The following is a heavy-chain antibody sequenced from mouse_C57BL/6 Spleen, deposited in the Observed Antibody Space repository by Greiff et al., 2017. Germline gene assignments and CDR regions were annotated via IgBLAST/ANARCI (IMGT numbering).Heavy chain of an antibody. CDR1: GYTFTSYW. CDR3: ARATYDGYYYAMDY. J-gene: IGHJ4*01. Sequence: VQLQQPGAELVKPGASVKLSCKASGYTFTSYWMHWVKQRPGQGLEWIGMIHPNSGSTNYNEKFKSKATLTVDKSSSTAYMQLSSLTSEDSAVYYCARATYDGYYYAMDYWGQGTSVTVSS. V-gene: IGHV1-64*01. CDR2: IHPNSGST. D-gene: IGHD2-3*01.